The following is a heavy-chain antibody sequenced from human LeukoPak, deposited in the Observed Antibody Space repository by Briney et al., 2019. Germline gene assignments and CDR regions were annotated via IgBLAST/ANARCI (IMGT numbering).Heavy chain of an antibody. CDR3: ARGGVVITDDAFDI. CDR1: GFTFSSYS. D-gene: IGHD3-3*01. J-gene: IGHJ3*02. Sequence: GGSLRLSCAASGFTFSSYSMNWFRKAPGKGREWFSSISSSSSYIYYADSVKGRFTISRDNAKNSLYLQMNSLRAEDTAVYYCARGGVVITDDAFDIWGQGTMVTVSS. V-gene: IGHV3-21*01. CDR2: ISSSSSYI.